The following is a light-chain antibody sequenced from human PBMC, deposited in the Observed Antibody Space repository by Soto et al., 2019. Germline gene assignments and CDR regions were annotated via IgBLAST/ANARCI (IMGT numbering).Light chain of an antibody. V-gene: IGKV1-5*03. J-gene: IGKJ1*01. CDR1: QDISDY. CDR2: KAS. CDR3: QQYNSYSA. Sequence: DIQLTQSPSFLSASVGDRVTITCRASQDISDYLAWYQQRHRKAPKVPTYKASSLARRAPIRFSGSGYATEFTLTISSLQPDDFATYYCQQYNSYSAFGQVNKVDIK.